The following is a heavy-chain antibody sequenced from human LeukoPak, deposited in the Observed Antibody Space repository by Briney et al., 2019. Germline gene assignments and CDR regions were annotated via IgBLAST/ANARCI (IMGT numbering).Heavy chain of an antibody. CDR2: INAGNGNT. CDR3: ATIAVAPFLYGMDV. CDR1: GGTFSSYA. V-gene: IGHV1-3*01. D-gene: IGHD6-19*01. Sequence: ASVKVSCKASGGTFSSYAISWVRQAPGQRLEWMGWINAGNGNTKYSQKFQGRVTITRDTSASTAYMELSSLRSEDTAVYYCATIAVAPFLYGMDVWGQGTTVTVSS. J-gene: IGHJ6*02.